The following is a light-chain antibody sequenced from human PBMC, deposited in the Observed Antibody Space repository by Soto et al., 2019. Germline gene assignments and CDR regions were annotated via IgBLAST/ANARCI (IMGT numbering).Light chain of an antibody. Sequence: IGLTQSPGTLSLSPGERATFPCRASQGVSSNLAWYQQKPGQAPRLLIYGASIRATGIPDRFSGSGSGTDFTLTISRLEPEDFAVYFCQQYSNSPQTFGQGTKVDIK. CDR2: GAS. CDR1: QGVSSN. CDR3: QQYSNSPQT. J-gene: IGKJ1*01. V-gene: IGKV3-20*01.